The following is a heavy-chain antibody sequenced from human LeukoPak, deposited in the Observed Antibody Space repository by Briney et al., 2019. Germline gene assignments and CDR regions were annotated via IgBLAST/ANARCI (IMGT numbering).Heavy chain of an antibody. CDR3: ARDLDGSSFLGY. J-gene: IGHJ4*02. CDR1: GLTVSAFG. CDR2: ISRTSSNI. Sequence: GGSLRLSCAASGLTVSAFGMNWVRQAPGKGLEWVSCISRTSSNIFYADSVKGRFTISRDNARSSLYLQMDSLRDEDTAVYYCARDLDGSSFLGYWGQGALVTVSS. D-gene: IGHD6-6*01. V-gene: IGHV3-21*01.